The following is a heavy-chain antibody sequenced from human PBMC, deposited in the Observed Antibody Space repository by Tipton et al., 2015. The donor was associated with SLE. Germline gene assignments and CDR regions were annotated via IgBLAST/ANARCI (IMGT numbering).Heavy chain of an antibody. V-gene: IGHV4-34*01. Sequence: TLSLTCAVYGGSFSGYYWSWIRQPPGKGLEWIGEINHSGSTYYNPSLKSRVTISVDTSKNQFSLKLSSVTAADTAVYYCARGPLLGSPVPYWGQGTLVTVSS. CDR3: ARGPLLGSPVPY. J-gene: IGHJ4*02. CDR1: GGSFSGYY. CDR2: INHSGST. D-gene: IGHD7-27*01.